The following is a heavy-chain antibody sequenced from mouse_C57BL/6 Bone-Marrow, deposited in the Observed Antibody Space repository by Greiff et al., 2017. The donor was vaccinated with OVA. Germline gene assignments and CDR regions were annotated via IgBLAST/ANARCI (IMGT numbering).Heavy chain of an antibody. V-gene: IGHV1-69*01. D-gene: IGHD1-1*01. CDR2: IDSSDSYT. CDR3: ARITTVVATHYFDY. J-gene: IGHJ2*01. CDR1: GYTFTSYW. Sequence: QVHVKQPGAELVMPGASVKLSCKASGYTFTSYWMHWVKQRPGQGLEWIGEIDSSDSYTNYNQKFKGKSTLTVDKSSSTAYMQLSSLTSEDSAVYYWARITTVVATHYFDYWGQGTTLTVSS.